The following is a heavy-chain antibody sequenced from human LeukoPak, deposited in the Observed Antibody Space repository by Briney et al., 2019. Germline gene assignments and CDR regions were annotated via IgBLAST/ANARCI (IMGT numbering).Heavy chain of an antibody. J-gene: IGHJ6*03. CDR3: ARVAKHFRGGISFYFMDV. D-gene: IGHD3-10*01. CDR1: GFTFNTYA. Sequence: GGSLRLSCAASGFTFNTYAMTWVRQAPGKGLEWVSSISSSGSNTYYTDSVKGRFTISRDNSKYTLYLQMNSLRVEDTAVYYCARVAKHFRGGISFYFMDVWGKGTTVTISS. CDR2: ISSSGSNT. V-gene: IGHV3-23*01.